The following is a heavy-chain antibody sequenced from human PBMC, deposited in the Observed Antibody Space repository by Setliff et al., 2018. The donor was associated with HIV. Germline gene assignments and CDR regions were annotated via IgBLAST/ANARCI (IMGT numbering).Heavy chain of an antibody. V-gene: IGHV1-8*02. CDR3: ARVRAYCTSTSCSYYGMDV. D-gene: IGHD2-2*01. Sequence: ASVKVSCKASGYTFTSYYINWVRQATGQGLEWMGWMNPNSGNTGYAQKFQGRVTMARNTSISTAYMELSSMRSEDTAMYYCARVRAYCTSTSCSYYGMDVWGQGTTVTVSS. J-gene: IGHJ6*02. CDR1: GYTFTSYY. CDR2: MNPNSGNT.